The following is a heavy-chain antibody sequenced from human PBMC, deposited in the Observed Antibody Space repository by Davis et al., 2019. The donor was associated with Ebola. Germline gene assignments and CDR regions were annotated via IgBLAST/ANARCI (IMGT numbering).Heavy chain of an antibody. Sequence: PGGSLRLSCAASGFTFSSYWMHWVRQAPGKGLVWVSRINPDGSFTDYADSVKGRFSIPRDNAKSTLYLQMNSLTAEDTAVYYCVRTTYGAPEYWGQGTLVTVSS. V-gene: IGHV3-74*01. CDR2: INPDGSFT. CDR1: GFTFSSYW. CDR3: VRTTYGAPEY. J-gene: IGHJ4*02. D-gene: IGHD4-17*01.